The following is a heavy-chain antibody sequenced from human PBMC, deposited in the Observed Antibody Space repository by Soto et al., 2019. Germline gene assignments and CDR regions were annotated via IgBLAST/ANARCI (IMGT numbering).Heavy chain of an antibody. CDR3: XXXXXXXLDFDY. CDR2: IHMTHNVI. Sequence: EVQLVESGGELVQPGGSLRLSCAASGFNFPTYAMNWVRQAPGKGLEWLSFIHMTHNVIFYADSVRGRFTISRDNAKXXXXXXXXXXXXXXXXXXXXXXXXXXXLDFDYWGQGTLVTVSS. J-gene: IGHJ4*02. CDR1: GFNFPTYA. V-gene: IGHV3-48*01.